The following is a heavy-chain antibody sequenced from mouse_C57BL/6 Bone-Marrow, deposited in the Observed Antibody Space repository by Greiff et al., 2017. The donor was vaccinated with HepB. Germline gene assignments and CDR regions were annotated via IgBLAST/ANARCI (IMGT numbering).Heavy chain of an antibody. CDR2: IYPGDGDT. CDR1: GYAFSSSW. CDR3: ARGDYDCYWYCDV. V-gene: IGHV1-82*01. Sequence: QVQLQQSGPELVKPGASVKISCKASGYAFSSSWMNWVKQRPGKGLEWIGRIYPGDGDTNYNGKFKGKATLTADKSASTAYMQLSSLTSEDSAVYVCARGDYDCYWYCDVWGTGTTVTVSS. J-gene: IGHJ1*03. D-gene: IGHD2-4*01.